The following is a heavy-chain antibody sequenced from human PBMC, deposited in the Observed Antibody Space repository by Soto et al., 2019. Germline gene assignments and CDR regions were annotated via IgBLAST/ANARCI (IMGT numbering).Heavy chain of an antibody. Sequence: SVKVSCKASGFTFTSSAMQWVRQARGQRLEWIGWIVVCSGNTNYAQKFQGRVTMTTDMSTSTAYMELRSLRSDDTAVYYCAAGKFGELLYDSWFDPWGQGTLVT. CDR2: IVVCSGNT. CDR1: GFTFTSSA. J-gene: IGHJ5*02. CDR3: AAGKFGELLYDSWFDP. D-gene: IGHD3-10*01. V-gene: IGHV1-58*02.